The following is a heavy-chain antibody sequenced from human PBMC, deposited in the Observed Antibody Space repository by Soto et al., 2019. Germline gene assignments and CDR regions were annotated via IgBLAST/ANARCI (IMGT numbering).Heavy chain of an antibody. CDR3: ATPACAATWCSPSHNLDH. V-gene: IGHV1-69*09. CDR2: INPLSGIP. CDR1: GGTFVRHV. D-gene: IGHD2-2*01. J-gene: IGHJ4*02. Sequence: QVQLVQSGAEVKKPESSVKVSCKTSGGTFVRHVISWVRQAPGQGPEWMGKINPLSGIPNYAQKFQDRVTFTAATDSSTAYMELSSPRSDDTAVYYCATPACAATWCSPSHNLDHWGQGTLVTVSS.